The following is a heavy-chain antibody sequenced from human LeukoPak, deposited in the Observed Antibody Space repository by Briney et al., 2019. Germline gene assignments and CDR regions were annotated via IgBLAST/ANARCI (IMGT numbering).Heavy chain of an antibody. CDR1: GFIFSDYY. Sequence: GGSLRLSCAASGFIFSDYYLIWIRQAPGKGLEWISYISSSGRTIYYADSVKGRFTISRDNAKNLLYLQMNSLRAEDSAVYYCARQLRRYYYDTSGYNDWGQGTLVTVSS. CDR2: ISSSGRTI. J-gene: IGHJ4*02. CDR3: ARQLRRYYYDTSGYND. D-gene: IGHD3-22*01. V-gene: IGHV3-11*04.